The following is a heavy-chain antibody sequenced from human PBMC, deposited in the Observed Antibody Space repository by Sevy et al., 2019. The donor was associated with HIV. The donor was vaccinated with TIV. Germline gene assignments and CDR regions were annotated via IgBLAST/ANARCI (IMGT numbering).Heavy chain of an antibody. J-gene: IGHJ4*02. V-gene: IGHV3-74*01. CDR3: ATSIEGSVYR. CDR2: INNDGSST. Sequence: GGALRLSCAASGFTFSSYWMHWVRQAPGKGLVWVSLINNDGSSTTYADSVKGRFTITTANAKNTLFLQMNSLRAEDTAVYYCATSIEGSVYRWGQGTLVTVSS. D-gene: IGHD3-16*02. CDR1: GFTFSSYW.